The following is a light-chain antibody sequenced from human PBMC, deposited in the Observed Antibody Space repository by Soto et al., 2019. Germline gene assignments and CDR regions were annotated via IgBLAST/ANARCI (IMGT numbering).Light chain of an antibody. Sequence: DIQMTQSPSSLSASVGDRVTITCRASQSISSYLNWDQQKPGKAPKLLIYAASSLQSGVPSRFSGSGSGTDFTLTISSLQPEDFATYYAQVSYINIRIFTFGPGTKLDIK. J-gene: IGKJ3*01. CDR1: QSISSY. CDR3: QVSYINIRIFT. V-gene: IGKV1-39*01. CDR2: AAS.